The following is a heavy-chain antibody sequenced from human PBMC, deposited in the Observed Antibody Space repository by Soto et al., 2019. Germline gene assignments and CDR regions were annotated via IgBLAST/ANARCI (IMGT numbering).Heavy chain of an antibody. V-gene: IGHV3-23*01. J-gene: IGHJ3*01. D-gene: IGHD3-22*01. CDR2: ISGKGDKT. CDR1: ALTFNKFA. Sequence: QVLQSRGGSAQPGGSLRVSCEVPALTFNKFAMSWVRQAPGKGLEWVSVISGKGDKTYYAESVKGRFSISRDNSKNTVYLQLNNLGPEDTAIYYCAKGQHGPLYIYDSAGFHADDAFDVWGQGTVVSVSS. CDR3: AKGQHGPLYIYDSAGFHADDAFDV.